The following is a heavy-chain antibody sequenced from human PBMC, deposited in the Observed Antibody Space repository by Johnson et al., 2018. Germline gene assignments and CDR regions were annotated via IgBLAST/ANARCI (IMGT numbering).Heavy chain of an antibody. CDR1: GFTFSSYG. Sequence: VQLLESGGGVVQPGRSLRLSCAASGFTFSSYGMHWVRQAPGKGLEWVAVIWYDGSNKYYADSVKGGFIISRDNSKNTLYLQMNSLRAEETAVYYCGRDFWSGYYTLHYYYYGMDVWGQGTTVTVSS. CDR3: GRDFWSGYYTLHYYYYGMDV. J-gene: IGHJ6*02. D-gene: IGHD3-3*01. V-gene: IGHV3-33*01. CDR2: IWYDGSNK.